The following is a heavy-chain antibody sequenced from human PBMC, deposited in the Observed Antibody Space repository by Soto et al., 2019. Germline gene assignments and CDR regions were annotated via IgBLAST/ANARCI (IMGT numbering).Heavy chain of an antibody. CDR1: GFTLSDSA. CDR3: PRRRDWTAMAPLDY. V-gene: IGHV3-73*02. J-gene: IGHJ4*02. Sequence: EVQLVESGGGLVQPGGSLKLSCAASGFTLSDSAMHWVRQTSGKGLEWVGRIRSKVNTYATAYAASVTGRCTISRDDSXGTTDLQMNRLNAEDTAVYDCPRRRDWTAMAPLDYWGQGTLVTVSS. D-gene: IGHD5-18*01. CDR2: IRSKVNTYAT.